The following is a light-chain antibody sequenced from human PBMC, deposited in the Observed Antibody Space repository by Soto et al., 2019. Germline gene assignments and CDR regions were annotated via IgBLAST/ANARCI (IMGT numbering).Light chain of an antibody. Sequence: IQLTQFPSSLSASVGDRVTIIFRASQSISSWLAWYQQKPGKAPKLLIYKASSLESGVPSRFSGSGSGTEFTLTISSLQPDDFATYYCQQYNSYSTFGQGTKVDI. V-gene: IGKV1-5*03. CDR3: QQYNSYST. CDR2: KAS. J-gene: IGKJ1*01. CDR1: QSISSW.